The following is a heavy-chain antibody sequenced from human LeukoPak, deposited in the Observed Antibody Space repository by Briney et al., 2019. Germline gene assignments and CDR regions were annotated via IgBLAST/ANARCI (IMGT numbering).Heavy chain of an antibody. CDR3: AKTYCSTTSRYISASFFFDY. CDR1: GFTFSDYA. J-gene: IGHJ4*02. CDR2: ISGSGGAT. Sequence: GGSLRLSCAASGFTFSDYAMSWVRQAPGKGLEWVSSISGSGGATYYADSVRGRFTISRANSKNTLYLQMNSLRAEDTAVYYCAKTYCSTTSRYISASFFFDYWGQGTLVTVSS. D-gene: IGHD2-2*02. V-gene: IGHV3-23*01.